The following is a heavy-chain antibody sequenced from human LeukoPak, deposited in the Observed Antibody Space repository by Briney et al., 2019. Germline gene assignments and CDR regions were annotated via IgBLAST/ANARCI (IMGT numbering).Heavy chain of an antibody. Sequence: SETLSLTCTVSGGSISSISYYWGWIRQPPGKGLEWIGSMYHNGSTYYNPSLKSRVTISVDTSKNQFSLKLSSVTAADTAVYYCARGRSSMVRGYYYYYMDVWGKGTTVTISS. CDR2: MYHNGST. CDR3: ARGRSSMVRGYYYYYMDV. D-gene: IGHD3-10*01. V-gene: IGHV4-39*07. CDR1: GGSISSISYY. J-gene: IGHJ6*03.